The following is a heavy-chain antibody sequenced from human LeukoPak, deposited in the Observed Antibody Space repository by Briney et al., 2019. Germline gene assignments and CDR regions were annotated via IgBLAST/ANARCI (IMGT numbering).Heavy chain of an antibody. CDR2: IYYSGST. J-gene: IGHJ4*02. Sequence: SETLSLTCTVSGGSVSSGSYYWSWIRQPPGKGLEWIGYIYYSGSTNYNPSLKSRVTISVDTSKNQFSLKLSSVTAADTAVYYCATYYYVSSGYYYFDYWGQGTLVTVSS. D-gene: IGHD3-22*01. CDR3: ATYYYVSSGYYYFDY. V-gene: IGHV4-61*01. CDR1: GGSVSSGSYY.